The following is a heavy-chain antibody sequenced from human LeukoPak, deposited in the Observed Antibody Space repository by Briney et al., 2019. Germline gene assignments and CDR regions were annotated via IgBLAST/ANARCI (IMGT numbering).Heavy chain of an antibody. D-gene: IGHD5-18*01. CDR2: IYYRGSS. J-gene: IGHJ5*02. CDR3: ARLHGYSYGYTP. V-gene: IGHV4-39*01. CDR1: GGSVRSYY. Sequence: TSETLSLTCTVSGGSVRSYYWGWIRQPPGKGLEWIGSIYYRGSSYYNPSLKSRVTISVDTYKNQFSLKLSSVTAAATAVYYCARLHGYSYGYTPWGQGTLVTVSS.